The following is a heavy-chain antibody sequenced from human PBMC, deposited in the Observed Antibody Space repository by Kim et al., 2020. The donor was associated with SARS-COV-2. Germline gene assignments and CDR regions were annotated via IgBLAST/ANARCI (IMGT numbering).Heavy chain of an antibody. J-gene: IGHJ4*02. Sequence: KRQGRVTMTTDTSTSTAYMELRSLRSDDTAVYYCARVRGYCSGGSCYFDYWGQGTLVTVSS. V-gene: IGHV1-18*01. D-gene: IGHD2-15*01. CDR3: ARVRGYCSGGSCYFDY.